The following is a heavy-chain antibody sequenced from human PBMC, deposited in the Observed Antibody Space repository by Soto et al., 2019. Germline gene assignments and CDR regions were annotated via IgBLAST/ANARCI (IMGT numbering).Heavy chain of an antibody. CDR2: ISSSGSTI. Sequence: GGSLRLSCAASGFTFSSYEMNWVRQAPGKGLEWVSYISSSGSTIYYADSVKGRFTISRDNAKNSLYLQMNSLRAEDTAVYYCARGGQMRNYYDSPEAFDIWGQGTMVT. J-gene: IGHJ3*02. D-gene: IGHD3-22*01. CDR1: GFTFSSYE. CDR3: ARGGQMRNYYDSPEAFDI. V-gene: IGHV3-48*03.